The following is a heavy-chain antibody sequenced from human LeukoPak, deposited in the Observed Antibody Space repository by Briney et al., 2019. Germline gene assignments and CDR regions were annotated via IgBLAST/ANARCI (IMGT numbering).Heavy chain of an antibody. CDR2: IYPGDSDT. J-gene: IGHJ4*02. CDR3: ARRAIVGYCSSTSCSYYFDY. V-gene: IGHV5-51*01. D-gene: IGHD2-2*01. CDR1: GYSFTSCW. Sequence: GESLKISCKGSGYSFTSCWIGWVRQMPGKGLEWMGIIYPGDSDTRYSPSFQGQVTISADKSISTAYLQWSSLKASDTALYYCARRAIVGYCSSTSCSYYFDYWGQGTLVTVSS.